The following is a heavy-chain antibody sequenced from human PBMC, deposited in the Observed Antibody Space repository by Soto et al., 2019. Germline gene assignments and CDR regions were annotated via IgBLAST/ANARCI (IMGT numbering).Heavy chain of an antibody. Sequence: EVRLVESGGGLVQPGGSRRLSCAASGFIVSSNYMTWVRQAPGKGLEWVSLLYSGGATHYAASVKGRFTISSHSSQNTLFLQMNSLRTEDTATYYCLRGRYGSQIHWGQGTKVTVSS. CDR3: LRGRYGSQIH. CDR2: LYSGGAT. CDR1: GFIVSSNY. V-gene: IGHV3-53*04. D-gene: IGHD3-10*01. J-gene: IGHJ4*02.